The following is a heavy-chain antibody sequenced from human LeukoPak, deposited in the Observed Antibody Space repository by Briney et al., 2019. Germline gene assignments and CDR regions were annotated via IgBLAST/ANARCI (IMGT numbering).Heavy chain of an antibody. D-gene: IGHD2-15*01. Sequence: GGSLRLSCAASGFTLSGYTMNWVRQAPGKGLEWVSSISSSSSYIYYAASVKGRFTISRDNSKNTLYLQMDSLRAEDTAVYYCARAGYCSGGSCYGSDYWGQGTLVSVSS. CDR1: GFTLSGYT. V-gene: IGHV3-21*01. CDR3: ARAGYCSGGSCYGSDY. CDR2: ISSSSSYI. J-gene: IGHJ4*02.